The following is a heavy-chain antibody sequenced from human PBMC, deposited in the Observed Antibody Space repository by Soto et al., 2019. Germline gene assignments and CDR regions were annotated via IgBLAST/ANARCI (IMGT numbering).Heavy chain of an antibody. V-gene: IGHV3-33*01. Sequence: GGPLRLSCAASGFTFSGYGMHWVRQAPGKGLEWVAVIWYDGSNKYYADSVKGRFTISRDNSKNTLYLQMNSLRAEDTAVYYCARVKAAAGYYFDYWGQGTLVTVSS. CDR1: GFTFSGYG. CDR2: IWYDGSNK. CDR3: ARVKAAAGYYFDY. D-gene: IGHD6-13*01. J-gene: IGHJ4*02.